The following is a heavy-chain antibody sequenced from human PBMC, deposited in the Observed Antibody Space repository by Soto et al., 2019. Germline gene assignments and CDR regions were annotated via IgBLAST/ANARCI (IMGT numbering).Heavy chain of an antibody. Sequence: TSETLSLTCTVSGDSISTNSYSWGWIRQPPGQGLEWIGLFYYSGSTHYNPSLKSRLTVSVDTSKNQFSLKVSSVTAADTAVYYCARVHSSSYHYFDYWGQGTLVTVSS. J-gene: IGHJ4*02. CDR2: FYYSGST. CDR1: GDSISTNSYS. D-gene: IGHD6-13*01. CDR3: ARVHSSSYHYFDY. V-gene: IGHV4-39*01.